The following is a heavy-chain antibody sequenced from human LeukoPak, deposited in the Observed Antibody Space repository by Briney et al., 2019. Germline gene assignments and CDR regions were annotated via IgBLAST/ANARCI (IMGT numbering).Heavy chain of an antibody. CDR3: AREPTTVATGTAV. Sequence: SETLSLTCTVSGDSISSGGYYWSWIRQPPGKGLEWIGYIDHSGSTYHNPSLKSRVTISVDRSKNQFSLKLSSVTAADTAVFYCAREPTTVATGTAVWGQGTLVTVSS. D-gene: IGHD4-23*01. CDR2: IDHSGST. J-gene: IGHJ4*02. CDR1: GDSISSGGYY. V-gene: IGHV4-30-2*01.